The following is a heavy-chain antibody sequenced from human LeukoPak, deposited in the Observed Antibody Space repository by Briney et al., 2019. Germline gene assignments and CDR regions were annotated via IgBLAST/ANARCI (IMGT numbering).Heavy chain of an antibody. V-gene: IGHV3-30*02. CDR2: IEKDGSNK. Sequence: GGSLRLSCAASGFTFNSFAMHWVGPPPGRGREGVAFIEKDGSNKYYADSVKGRFTISTDNSKNTLYLQMNSLRPEDTAVYYCAKDEGGITMIEPNYYFDYWGQGTLVTVSS. J-gene: IGHJ4*02. CDR3: AKDEGGITMIEPNYYFDY. D-gene: IGHD3-22*01. CDR1: GFTFNSFA.